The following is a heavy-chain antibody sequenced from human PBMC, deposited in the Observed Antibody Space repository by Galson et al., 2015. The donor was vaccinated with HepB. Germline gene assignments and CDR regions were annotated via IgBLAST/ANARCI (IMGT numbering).Heavy chain of an antibody. V-gene: IGHV3-30-3*01. Sequence: SLRLSCADSGFNFSSYAMHGVRQAPGKGLAWVAVISYDGSNKYYADSVKGRFTISRDNSKNTMYLQMNSLIAEDTAVYYCARDWPDTAMVKDYYYGMDVWGQGTTVTVSS. CDR3: ARDWPDTAMVKDYYYGMDV. J-gene: IGHJ6*02. CDR2: ISYDGSNK. D-gene: IGHD5-18*01. CDR1: GFNFSSYA.